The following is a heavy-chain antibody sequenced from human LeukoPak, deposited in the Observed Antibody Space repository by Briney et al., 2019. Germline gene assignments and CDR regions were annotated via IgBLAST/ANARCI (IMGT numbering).Heavy chain of an antibody. J-gene: IGHJ4*02. D-gene: IGHD4-17*01. V-gene: IGHV3-73*01. CDR1: GFTFSGSA. Sequence: GGSLKLSCAASGFTFSGSAMHWVRQASGKGLEWVGRIRSKANSYATAYAASVKGRFTISRDDSKNTAYLQMNSLKTEDTAVYYCTTRGMTTVTARDYWGQGTLVTVSS. CDR2: IRSKANSYAT. CDR3: TTRGMTTVTARDY.